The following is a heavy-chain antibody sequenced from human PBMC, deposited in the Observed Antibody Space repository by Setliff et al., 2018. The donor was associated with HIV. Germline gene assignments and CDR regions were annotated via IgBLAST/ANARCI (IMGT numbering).Heavy chain of an antibody. CDR3: ARGRLYGVVDY. D-gene: IGHD3-10*01. CDR1: VGSFSNTDYH. V-gene: IGHV4-39*01. CDR2: FHYSGPT. J-gene: IGHJ4*02. Sequence: PSETLSLTCNVSVGSFSNTDYHWGWIRQSPGKGLEWIGSFHYSGPTSYNPSLRRRVTISIDTSKNQFSLELTSVTAADTAVYYCARGRLYGVVDYWGQGTLVTVSS.